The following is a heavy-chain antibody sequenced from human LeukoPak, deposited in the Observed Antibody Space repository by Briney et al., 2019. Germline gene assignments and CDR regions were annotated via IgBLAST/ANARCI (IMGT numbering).Heavy chain of an antibody. CDR3: ARAGSQLLSDY. CDR2: INPNSGGT. V-gene: IGHV1-2*02. D-gene: IGHD2-2*01. J-gene: IGHJ4*02. CDR1: GYIFTGYY. Sequence: ASVKVSCKASGYIFTGYYIHWVRQAPGQGLEWMGWINPNSGGTNYAVKFQGRVTMTRDTSITTAYMELSSLRSGDRAVYYCARAGSQLLSDYWGQGTLVTVSS.